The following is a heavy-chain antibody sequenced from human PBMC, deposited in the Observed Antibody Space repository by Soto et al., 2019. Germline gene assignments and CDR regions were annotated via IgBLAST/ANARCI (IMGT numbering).Heavy chain of an antibody. CDR3: ARAYASNKYWFDP. V-gene: IGHV1-69*13. CDR1: GGSFSSYI. D-gene: IGHD2-2*01. CDR2: IIPIFGAA. Sequence: ASVKVSCKASGGSFSSYIISWVRQAPGQGLVWMGGIIPIFGAATYAQKFQDRVTITADESTRTAYMELSSLRSEDTALYYCARAYASNKYWFDPWGQGTLVTVSS. J-gene: IGHJ5*02.